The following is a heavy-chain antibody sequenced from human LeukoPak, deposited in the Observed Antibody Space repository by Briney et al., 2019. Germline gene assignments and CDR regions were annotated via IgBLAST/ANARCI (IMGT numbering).Heavy chain of an antibody. D-gene: IGHD3-22*01. Sequence: GGSLRLSCAGSGFMFSNHAMSWVRQAPGKGLEWVSGISTRGGGIYYADSVKGRFTISRDNSKNTLYLQMKSLRAEDTAVYYCAKDGFDYYDSSGYYNFDYWGQGTLVTVSS. J-gene: IGHJ4*02. CDR2: ISTRGGGI. V-gene: IGHV3-23*01. CDR1: GFMFSNHA. CDR3: AKDGFDYYDSSGYYNFDY.